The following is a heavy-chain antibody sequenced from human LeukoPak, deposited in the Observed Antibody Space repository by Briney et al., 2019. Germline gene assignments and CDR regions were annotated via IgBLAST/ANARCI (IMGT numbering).Heavy chain of an antibody. CDR2: FDPEDGET. CDR3: ATPPYYDSSARNHPTFDY. D-gene: IGHD3-22*01. CDR1: GYTLTELS. J-gene: IGHJ4*02. Sequence: EASVTVSFRVSGYTLTELSIHWVRQAPGKGLEWVGGFDPEDGETIYAQRFQGRVTLTEDTSTDTAYMELSSLRSEDTAVYYCATPPYYDSSARNHPTFDYWGQGTLVTVSS. V-gene: IGHV1-24*01.